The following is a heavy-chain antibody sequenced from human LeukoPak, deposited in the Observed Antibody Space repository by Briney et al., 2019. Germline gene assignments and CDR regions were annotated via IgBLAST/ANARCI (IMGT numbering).Heavy chain of an antibody. CDR1: GGTFSSYA. CDR2: IIPIFGTA. Sequence: GSSVKVSCKASGGTFSSYAISWVRQAPGQGLEWMGVIIPIFGTANYAQKFQGRVTITADESTSTAYMELNSLRAEDTAVYYCAGGASYFDYWGPGNPGHRLL. CDR3: AGGASYFDY. J-gene: IGHJ4*02. V-gene: IGHV1-69*01. D-gene: IGHD1-26*01.